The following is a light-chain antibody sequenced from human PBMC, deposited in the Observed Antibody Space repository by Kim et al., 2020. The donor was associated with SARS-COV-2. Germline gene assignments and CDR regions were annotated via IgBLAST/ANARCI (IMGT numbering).Light chain of an antibody. CDR1: QSVSTNS. CDR2: AAS. V-gene: IGKV3-20*01. CDR3: QQYEDSPKT. J-gene: IGKJ1*01. Sequence: PGERATLSCRASQSVSTNSLAWYQQKPGQAPRLLIYAASSRATGIPDRFSGSGSGTDFTLTINRLEPDDFAVYYCQQYEDSPKTFGQGTKVDIK.